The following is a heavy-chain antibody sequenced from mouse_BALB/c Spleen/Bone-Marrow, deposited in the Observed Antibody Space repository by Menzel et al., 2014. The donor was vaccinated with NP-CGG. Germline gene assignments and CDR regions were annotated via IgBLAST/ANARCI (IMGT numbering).Heavy chain of an antibody. Sequence: EVQLVESGGGLVQPGASLKLSCAASGFDFSRYWMSWVRQAPGKGLQWIGEINPDSRTINYTSSLKDKLIITKDNAKNTLYLKMSKVRSEDTALYNCARGNYYGHLDYWGQGTTLTVSS. CDR2: INPDSRTI. CDR1: GFDFSRYW. J-gene: IGHJ2*01. V-gene: IGHV4-1*02. D-gene: IGHD2-1*01. CDR3: ARGNYYGHLDY.